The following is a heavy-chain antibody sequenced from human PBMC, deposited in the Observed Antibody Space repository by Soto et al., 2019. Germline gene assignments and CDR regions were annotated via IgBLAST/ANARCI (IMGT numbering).Heavy chain of an antibody. Sequence: QVQLVESGGGVVQPGRSLRLSCAASGFTFSSYAMHWVRQAPGKGLEWVAVISYDGSNKYYADSVKGRFTISRDNSKNTLCLQMNSLRAEDTAVYYCASYVWGSYCYTGGMDVWGQGTTVTVSS. CDR2: ISYDGSNK. V-gene: IGHV3-30-3*01. J-gene: IGHJ6*02. D-gene: IGHD3-16*02. CDR1: GFTFSSYA. CDR3: ASYVWGSYCYTGGMDV.